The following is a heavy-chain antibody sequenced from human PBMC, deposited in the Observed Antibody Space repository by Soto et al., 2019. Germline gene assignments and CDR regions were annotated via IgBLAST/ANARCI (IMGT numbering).Heavy chain of an antibody. CDR2: ISPYNGYT. CDR1: GYILTSYG. D-gene: IGHD1-1*01. V-gene: IGHV1-18*04. J-gene: IGHJ5*02. Sequence: ASVKVSCKASGYILTSYGLSWVRQAPGQGLEWMGWISPYNGYTNEAENFQGRVTMTTDRSTSTAYMELRSLRSDDTAVYYCVRVGVEGEWSGYNWNDGVNWFDPWGQGTLVTVSS. CDR3: VRVGVEGEWSGYNWNDGVNWFDP.